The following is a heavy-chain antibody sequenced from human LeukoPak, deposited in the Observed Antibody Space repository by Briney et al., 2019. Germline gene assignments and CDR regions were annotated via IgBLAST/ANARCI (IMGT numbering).Heavy chain of an antibody. CDR1: GFTFDDYG. V-gene: IGHV3-20*01. CDR3: ARVEAYSSSWYLPN. D-gene: IGHD6-13*01. CDR2: INWNGGST. J-gene: IGHJ1*01. Sequence: GVLRLSCAASGFTFDDYGMSWVRQAPGKGLEWVSGINWNGGSTGYADSVKGRFTISRDNAKNSLYLQMNSLRAEDTALYHCARVEAYSSSWYLPNWGQGPWSPSPQ.